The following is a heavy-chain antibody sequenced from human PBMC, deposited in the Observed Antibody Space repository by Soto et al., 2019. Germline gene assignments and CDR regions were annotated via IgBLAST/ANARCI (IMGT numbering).Heavy chain of an antibody. CDR1: GGSISSGGYY. Sequence: SETLSLTCTVSGGSISSGGYYWSWIRQHPGKGLEWIGYIYYSGSTYYNPSLKSRVTISVDTSKNQFSLKLSSVTAAGTAGYYCARGGGYYYYGMDVWGQGTTVTVSS. CDR3: ARGGGYYYYGMDV. J-gene: IGHJ6*02. V-gene: IGHV4-31*03. D-gene: IGHD3-16*01. CDR2: IYYSGST.